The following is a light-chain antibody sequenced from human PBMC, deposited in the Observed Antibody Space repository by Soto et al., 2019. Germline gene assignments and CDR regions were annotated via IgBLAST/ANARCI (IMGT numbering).Light chain of an antibody. CDR1: SSDVGGYNY. CDR3: SSYTSSSTGV. Sequence: QSALTQPASVSGSPGQSITISCTGTSSDVGGYNYVSWYQQRPGKAPKLMIYEVNYRPSGVSNRFSGSKSGNTASLTISGLQAEDEADYYCSSYTSSSTGVFGTGTKVTVL. CDR2: EVN. J-gene: IGLJ1*01. V-gene: IGLV2-14*01.